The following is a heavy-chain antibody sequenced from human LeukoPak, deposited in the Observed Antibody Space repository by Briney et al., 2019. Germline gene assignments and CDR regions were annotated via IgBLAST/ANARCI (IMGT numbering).Heavy chain of an antibody. V-gene: IGHV1-2*02. Sequence: ASVKVSCKASGYTFTGYYMHWVRQAPGLGLEWMGWINPNSGGTSYAQKFQGRVTMTRDTSVNTAYMELSRLRSDDTAVYYCAREEQYGWASRYRGQGTLVTVSS. CDR2: INPNSGGT. CDR3: AREEQYGWASRY. D-gene: IGHD3-10*01. J-gene: IGHJ4*02. CDR1: GYTFTGYY.